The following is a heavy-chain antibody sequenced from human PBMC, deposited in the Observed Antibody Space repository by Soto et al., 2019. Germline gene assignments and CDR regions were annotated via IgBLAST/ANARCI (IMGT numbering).Heavy chain of an antibody. Sequence: QVQLVQSGAEVKKPGSSVKVSCKASGGTFSSYAISWVRQAPGQGLEWMGGIIPIFGTANYAQKFQGRVTITVDESTSTDYMYLSSLRSEDTAVYYCARDHHRGEDRLSGGSDYWGQGTLVTVSS. CDR1: GGTFSSYA. CDR2: IIPIFGTA. CDR3: ARDHHRGEDRLSGGSDY. J-gene: IGHJ4*02. V-gene: IGHV1-69*12. D-gene: IGHD3-16*01.